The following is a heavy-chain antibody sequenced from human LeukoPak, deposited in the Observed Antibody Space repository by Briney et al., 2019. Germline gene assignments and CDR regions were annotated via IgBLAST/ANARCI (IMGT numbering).Heavy chain of an antibody. CDR3: GMSGDRVPLQDDVFDV. J-gene: IGHJ3*01. V-gene: IGHV5-51*01. D-gene: IGHD1-26*01. CDR2: IYPRDSGP. CDR1: GYSFTSYC. Sequence: GESLKISCNVSGYSFTSYCIGWVRQMRGKGLEWMGMIYPRDSGPTYSPSFQGQVTISVDKSINTAYLQWSSLQASDTAMYYCGMSGDRVPLQDDVFDVWGQGTMVTVST.